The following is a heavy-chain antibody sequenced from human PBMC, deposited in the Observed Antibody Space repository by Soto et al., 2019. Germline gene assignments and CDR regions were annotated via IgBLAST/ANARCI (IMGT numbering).Heavy chain of an antibody. D-gene: IGHD2-2*01. Sequence: PGGSLRLSCAASGFTFSSYSMNWVRQAPGKGLEWVSSISSSSSYIYYADSVKGRFTISRDNAKNSLYLQMNSLRAEDTAVYYCARDHSQYQLLHYGMDVWGQGTTVTVSS. CDR2: ISSSSSYI. CDR1: GFTFSSYS. J-gene: IGHJ6*02. CDR3: ARDHSQYQLLHYGMDV. V-gene: IGHV3-21*01.